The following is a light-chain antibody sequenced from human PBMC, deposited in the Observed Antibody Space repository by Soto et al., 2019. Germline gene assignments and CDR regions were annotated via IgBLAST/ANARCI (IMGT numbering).Light chain of an antibody. CDR1: QSVSSN. J-gene: IGKJ3*01. CDR2: GAS. Sequence: EIGLTQSPGTLSLSPGERATLSCRPSQSVSSNLAWYRQKPGQPPRLLIYGASSRASGIPDRFSGSGSGTDFNLTISRLEPEDFTVYYCQHYYSSPFTFGPGAKVDVK. CDR3: QHYYSSPFT. V-gene: IGKV3-20*01.